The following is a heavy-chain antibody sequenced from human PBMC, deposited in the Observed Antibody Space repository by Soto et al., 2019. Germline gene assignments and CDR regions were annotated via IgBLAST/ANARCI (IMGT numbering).Heavy chain of an antibody. V-gene: IGHV3-30-3*01. J-gene: IGHJ4*02. CDR1: GFTFSSHA. Sequence: QVQLVESGGGVVQPGRSRRLSCAASGFTFSSHAIHWVRQAPGKGLEWVALISYDGSKTYYADSVKGRFTISRDNSKNTLYLQMNSLKPEDTAVYYCAREIDYGGNSGVDYFDYWGQGTLVTVSS. CDR2: ISYDGSKT. CDR3: AREIDYGGNSGVDYFDY. D-gene: IGHD4-17*01.